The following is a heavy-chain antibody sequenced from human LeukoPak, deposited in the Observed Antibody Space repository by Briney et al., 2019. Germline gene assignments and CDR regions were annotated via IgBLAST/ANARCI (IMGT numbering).Heavy chain of an antibody. CDR2: FDPEDGET. J-gene: IGHJ5*02. V-gene: IGHV1-24*01. Sequence: GASVKVSCEVSGYTLTELSMHWVRQAPGKGLEWMGGFDPEDGETIYAQKFQGRVTMTEDTSTDTAYMELSSLRSEDTAVYYCATLHIAAAGNWFDPWGQGTLVTVSS. CDR1: GYTLTELS. D-gene: IGHD6-13*01. CDR3: ATLHIAAAGNWFDP.